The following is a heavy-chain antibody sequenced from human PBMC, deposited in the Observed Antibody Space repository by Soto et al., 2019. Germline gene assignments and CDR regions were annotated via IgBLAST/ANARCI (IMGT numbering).Heavy chain of an antibody. CDR3: ATSSLRFLEWLLGGPYYYYGMDV. J-gene: IGHJ6*02. CDR2: INPSGGST. CDR1: GYTFTSYY. D-gene: IGHD3-3*01. V-gene: IGHV1-46*01. Sequence: ASLKVACKASGYTFTSYYMHWVRQAPGQGLEWMGIINPSGGSTSYAQKFQGRVTMTRDTSTSTVYMELSSLRSEDTAVYYCATSSLRFLEWLLGGPYYYYGMDVWGQGTTVTVS.